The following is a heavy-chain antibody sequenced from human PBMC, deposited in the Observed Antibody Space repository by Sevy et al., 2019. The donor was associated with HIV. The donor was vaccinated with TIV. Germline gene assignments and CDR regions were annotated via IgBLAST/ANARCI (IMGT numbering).Heavy chain of an antibody. Sequence: SETLSLTCAVSGYSISSGYYWGWIRQPPGKGLEWIGSIYHSGSTYYNPSLKSRVTISVDTSKNQFSLKLSSVTGADTAVYFCARHERDSGSYKNYSYYYYMDVWGKGTTVTVSS. CDR2: IYHSGST. D-gene: IGHD6-6*01. CDR1: GYSISSGYY. J-gene: IGHJ6*03. V-gene: IGHV4-38-2*01. CDR3: ARHERDSGSYKNYSYYYYMDV.